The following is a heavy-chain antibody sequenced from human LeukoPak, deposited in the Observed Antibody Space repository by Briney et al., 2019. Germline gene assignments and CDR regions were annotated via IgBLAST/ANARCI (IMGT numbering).Heavy chain of an antibody. V-gene: IGHV4-59*05. CDR2: IYYSGST. CDR1: GGSISSYS. J-gene: IGHJ4*02. CDR3: ARGTGVDY. Sequence: SETLSLTCTVSGGSISSYSWSWIRQPPGKGLEWIGSIYYSGSTYYNPSLKSRVTISVDTSKNQFSLKLSSVTAADTAVYYCARGTGVDYWGQGTLVTVSS. D-gene: IGHD3/OR15-3a*01.